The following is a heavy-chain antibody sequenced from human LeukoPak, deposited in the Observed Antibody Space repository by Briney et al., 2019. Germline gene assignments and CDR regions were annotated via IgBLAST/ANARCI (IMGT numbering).Heavy chain of an antibody. CDR1: GNSFTSYW. CDR3: ARSSRVTLPHYYYYGMDV. V-gene: IGHV5-51*01. D-gene: IGHD3-16*02. CDR2: IYPGDSDT. Sequence: GESLKISCKGSGNSFTSYWIGWVRQMPGKGLEWMGIIYPGDSDTRYSPSFQGHVTISADKSISTAYLQWSSLKASDTAMYYCARSSRVTLPHYYYYGMDVWGQGTTVTVSS. J-gene: IGHJ6*02.